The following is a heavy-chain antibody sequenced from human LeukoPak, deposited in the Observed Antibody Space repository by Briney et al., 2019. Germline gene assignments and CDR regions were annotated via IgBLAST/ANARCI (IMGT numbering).Heavy chain of an antibody. D-gene: IGHD3-10*01. J-gene: IGHJ6*03. CDR3: ARVYGPGVRYYSSYMHV. Sequence: PGGSLRLSCAASGFTFRSYWMSWARQAPGKGLEWVANIKKDGSETHYVDAVKGRFTISRDNAQHSLYLQMDRLIVEDTAMYYCARVYGPGVRYYSSYMHVWGKGTTVIVSS. CDR2: IKKDGSET. CDR1: GFTFRSYW. V-gene: IGHV3-7*01.